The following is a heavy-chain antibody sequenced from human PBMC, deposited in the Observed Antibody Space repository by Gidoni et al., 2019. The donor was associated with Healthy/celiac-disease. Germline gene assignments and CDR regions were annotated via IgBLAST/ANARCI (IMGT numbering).Heavy chain of an antibody. D-gene: IGHD3-16*01. J-gene: IGHJ4*02. Sequence: QLQLQESGPGLVKPSETLSLTCTVSGVSIRSSSYSWGWIRQPPGEGVEWMGSIYYSGSTYYNPSLKSRVTISVDTSKNQFSLKLSSVTAADTAVYYCARQAYDPPRFDYWGQGTLVTVSS. CDR1: GVSIRSSSYS. CDR3: ARQAYDPPRFDY. CDR2: IYYSGST. V-gene: IGHV4-39*01.